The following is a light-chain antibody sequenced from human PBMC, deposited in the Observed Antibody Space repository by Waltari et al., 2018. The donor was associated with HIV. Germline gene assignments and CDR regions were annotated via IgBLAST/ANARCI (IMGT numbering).Light chain of an antibody. Sequence: FVLTQPPSLSVAPGKTAAISCAADNIHTTSVHWYQQMPGQAPVLVYSDDSGRASGIPERFSGSNSGSTATLTISGLEAGDEADYYCQVWDSSSDEVFFGGGTKLTVL. CDR2: DDS. CDR3: QVWDSSSDEVF. CDR1: NIHTTS. J-gene: IGLJ2*01. V-gene: IGLV3-21*03.